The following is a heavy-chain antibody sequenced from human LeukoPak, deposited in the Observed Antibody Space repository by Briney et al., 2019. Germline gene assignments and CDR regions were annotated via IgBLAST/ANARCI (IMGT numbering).Heavy chain of an antibody. D-gene: IGHD4-17*01. Sequence: PGGSLRLSCAASGFTFNSYAMSWVRQAPGKGLEWVSAISGSGDSTYSADSVKGRFTISGDNSKNTLYLQMNSLRAEDTAIFYCAKALLRDPLRLRPDYWGQGTLVTVSS. CDR3: AKALLRDPLRLRPDY. V-gene: IGHV3-23*01. J-gene: IGHJ4*02. CDR2: ISGSGDST. CDR1: GFTFNSYA.